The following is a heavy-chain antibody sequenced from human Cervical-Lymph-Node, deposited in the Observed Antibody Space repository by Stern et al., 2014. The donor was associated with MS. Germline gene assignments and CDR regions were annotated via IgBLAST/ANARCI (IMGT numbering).Heavy chain of an antibody. CDR2: IYPGASDV. J-gene: IGHJ4*02. CDR1: GYSFPNYW. V-gene: IGHV5-51*01. D-gene: IGHD3-3*01. Sequence: QLVQSGAEVKKPGEFLKISCKGSGYSFPNYWIGWGRQMPGKGLEFMGIIYPGASDVRYSPSFQGQVTISADKSISTAYLQWSSLKASDTAMYYCARGSGRDFFDYWGQGALVTVSS. CDR3: ARGSGRDFFDY.